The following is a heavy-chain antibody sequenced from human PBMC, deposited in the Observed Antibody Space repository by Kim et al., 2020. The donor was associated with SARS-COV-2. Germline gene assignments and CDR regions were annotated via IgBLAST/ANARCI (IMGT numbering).Heavy chain of an antibody. J-gene: IGHJ4*02. CDR2: ST. V-gene: IGHV4-4*07. D-gene: IGHD5-18*01. Sequence: STNHNPSLKGRVTMSVDTSKNQFSLKLSSVTAADTAVYYCAVDTAMVILIWGQGTLVTVSS. CDR3: AVDTAMVILI.